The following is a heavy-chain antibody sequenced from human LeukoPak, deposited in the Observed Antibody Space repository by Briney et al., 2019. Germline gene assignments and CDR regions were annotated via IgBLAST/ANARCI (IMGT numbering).Heavy chain of an antibody. CDR2: ISLDSGII. D-gene: IGHD6-13*01. CDR3: AKAYSGSWYYFDY. CDR1: VFTLEDYI. V-gene: IGHV3-9*03. J-gene: IGHJ4*02. Sequence: GGSLRLSRAASVFTLEDYIMHWVRPAPGKGLEWVSGISLDSGIIGYADSVKGRFTISRDNAENSLYLQMNSLRAEDMALYYCAKAYSGSWYYFDYWGQGTLVTVSS.